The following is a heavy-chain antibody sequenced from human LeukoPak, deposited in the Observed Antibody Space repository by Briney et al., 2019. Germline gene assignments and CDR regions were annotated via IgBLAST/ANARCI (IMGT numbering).Heavy chain of an antibody. D-gene: IGHD6-19*01. V-gene: IGHV1-69*13. CDR1: GGTFSSYA. J-gene: IGHJ4*02. CDR3: ARDHRYSSGWYVGY. Sequence: SVRVSRKASGGTFSSYAISWVRQAPGQGLEWMGGIIPIFGTANYAQKFQGRVTITADESTSTAYMELSSLRSEDTAVYYCARDHRYSSGWYVGYWGQGALVTVSS. CDR2: IIPIFGTA.